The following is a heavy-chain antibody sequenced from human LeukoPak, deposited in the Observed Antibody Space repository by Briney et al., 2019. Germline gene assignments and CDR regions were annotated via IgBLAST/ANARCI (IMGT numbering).Heavy chain of an antibody. D-gene: IGHD5-24*01. CDR3: AKEFIAGDGHVDCDS. Sequence: GGSLRLSCAASGFTISTYAMTWVRQAPGKGLEWVSSITSSGATTYYADSVKGRFAISRDISKNTLYLQMNSLTAEDSAVYYCAKEFIAGDGHVDCDSWGQGTLVTVSS. J-gene: IGHJ4*02. CDR1: GFTISTYA. CDR2: ITSSGATT. V-gene: IGHV3-23*01.